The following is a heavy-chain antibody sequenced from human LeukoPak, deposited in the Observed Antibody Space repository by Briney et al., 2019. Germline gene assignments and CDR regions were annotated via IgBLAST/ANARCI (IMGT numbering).Heavy chain of an antibody. CDR3: AKDIRFSESAVDY. Sequence: GGSLRLSCAASGFTFDDYAMHWVRQAPGKGLEWVSGISWNSGSIGYADSVKGRFTISRDNAKNSLYLQMNSLRAEDTALYYCAKDIRFSESAVDYWGQGTLVTVSS. CDR2: ISWNSGSI. J-gene: IGHJ4*02. D-gene: IGHD3-3*01. V-gene: IGHV3-9*01. CDR1: GFTFDDYA.